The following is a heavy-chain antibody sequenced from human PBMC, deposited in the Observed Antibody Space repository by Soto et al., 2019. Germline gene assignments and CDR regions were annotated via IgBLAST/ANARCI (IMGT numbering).Heavy chain of an antibody. Sequence: GGSLRLSCAASGFTFSIYWMYWVRQAPGKGPVWVSRINSDGSSTRYADSVKGRFTISRDNAKNTLYLQMNSLRAEDTAVYYCARRTWDYYDSSGYLDYWGQGTLVTVSS. J-gene: IGHJ4*02. CDR2: INSDGSST. V-gene: IGHV3-74*01. CDR1: GFTFSIYW. CDR3: ARRTWDYYDSSGYLDY. D-gene: IGHD3-22*01.